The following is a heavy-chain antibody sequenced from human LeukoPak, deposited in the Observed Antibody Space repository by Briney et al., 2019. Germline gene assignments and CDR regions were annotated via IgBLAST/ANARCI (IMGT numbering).Heavy chain of an antibody. Sequence: PGGSLRLSCAASGFIFSDYSMNWVRQAPGQGLDWVSSISSRSGYIYYAESVKGRFTISRDNAKNSLYLQMSSLRAEDTAVYYCARGDNWDYYFYMDVWGKGTTVTVSS. CDR3: ARGDNWDYYFYMDV. D-gene: IGHD1-1*01. V-gene: IGHV3-21*01. CDR2: ISSRSGYI. CDR1: GFIFSDYS. J-gene: IGHJ6*03.